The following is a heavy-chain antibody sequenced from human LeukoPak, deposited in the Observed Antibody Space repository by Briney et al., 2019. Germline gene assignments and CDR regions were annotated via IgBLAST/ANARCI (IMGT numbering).Heavy chain of an antibody. V-gene: IGHV3-74*01. J-gene: IGHJ4*02. D-gene: IGHD1-26*01. CDR3: ARVKGGSYYGTAEGFDY. Sequence: GGSLRLSCAASGFTSSSYWMHWVRQGPGKGLVWVSRINSDGSSTNYADSVKGRFTVSRDNAKKTLYLQMNSLRAEDTAVYYCARVKGGSYYGTAEGFDYWGQGTLVTVSS. CDR1: GFTSSSYW. CDR2: INSDGSST.